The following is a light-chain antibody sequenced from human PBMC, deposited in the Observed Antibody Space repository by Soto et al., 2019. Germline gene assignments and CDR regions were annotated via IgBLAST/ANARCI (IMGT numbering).Light chain of an antibody. CDR3: CSSAGSSLV. V-gene: IGLV2-11*01. Sequence: QSALTQPRSVSGSPGQSVTISCTGTSSDVGGYNYVSWYQQHPGKAPKLMIYDVSKRPSGVPDRFSGSKSGNTASLTISGLPDEDEADYYCCSSAGSSLVFGRGTKLTVL. CDR2: DVS. J-gene: IGLJ2*01. CDR1: SSDVGGYNY.